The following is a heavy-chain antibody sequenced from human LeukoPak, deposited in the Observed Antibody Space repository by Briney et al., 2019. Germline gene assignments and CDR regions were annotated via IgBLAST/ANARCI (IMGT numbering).Heavy chain of an antibody. CDR3: ATSALLWFGESPLDY. D-gene: IGHD3-10*01. CDR2: FDPEDGET. J-gene: IGHJ4*02. CDR1: GYTLTELS. Sequence: GASVKVSCKVSGYTLTELSMHWVRQAPGKGLEWMGGFDPEDGETIYAQKFQGRVTMTEDTSTDTAYTELSSLRSEDTAVYYCATSALLWFGESPLDYWGQGTLVTVSS. V-gene: IGHV1-24*01.